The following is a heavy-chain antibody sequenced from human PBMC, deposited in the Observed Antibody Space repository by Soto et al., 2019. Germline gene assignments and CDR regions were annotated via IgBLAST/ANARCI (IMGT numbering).Heavy chain of an antibody. CDR1: GFTFSSYE. Sequence: VQLVESGGGLVKPGGSLRLSCAASGFTFSSYEMNWVRLAPGKGLEWVSYISSSGSTTYYVDTVKGRFTISRDNAKNSLYLQMNSLRAEDTAVYYCARVGYYNDRGAFDIWGQGTMVTVSS. D-gene: IGHD3-9*01. CDR3: ARVGYYNDRGAFDI. V-gene: IGHV3-48*03. J-gene: IGHJ3*02. CDR2: ISSSGSTT.